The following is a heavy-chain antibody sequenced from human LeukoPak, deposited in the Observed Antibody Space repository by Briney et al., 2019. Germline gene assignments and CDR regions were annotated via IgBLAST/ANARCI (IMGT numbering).Heavy chain of an antibody. J-gene: IGHJ4*02. CDR2: ISDSGGRT. CDR3: AKRGVVIRVVLVGFHKEAYYFDS. CDR1: GITLSNYG. V-gene: IGHV3-23*01. Sequence: GGSLRLSCAVSGITLSNYGMSWVRQAPGRGLEWVAGISDSGGRTYYADSVRGRFTVSRDNPKNTLYLQMNSLGAEDTAVYFCAKRGVVIRVVLVGFHKEAYYFDSWGQGALVTVSS. D-gene: IGHD3-10*01.